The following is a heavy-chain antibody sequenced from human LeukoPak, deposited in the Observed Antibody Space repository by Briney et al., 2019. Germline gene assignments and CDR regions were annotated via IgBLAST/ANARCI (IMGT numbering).Heavy chain of an antibody. V-gene: IGHV4-34*01. CDR1: GGSFSDYA. D-gene: IGHD5-18*01. Sequence: SETLSLTCAVYGGSFSDYAWTWIRQPPGNGLEWIGEINHRVGTNHNPSSMSRVIMSVDTSKNQIALKVSSVPAADTAVYYCARVGYSFSINDWSRIGLGAYPTKYYYYMDVWGKGTTVTVSS. CDR2: INHRVGT. CDR3: ARVGYSFSINDWSRIGLGAYPTKYYYYMDV. J-gene: IGHJ6*03.